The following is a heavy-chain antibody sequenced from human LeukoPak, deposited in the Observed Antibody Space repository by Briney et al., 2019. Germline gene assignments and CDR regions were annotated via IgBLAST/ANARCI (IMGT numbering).Heavy chain of an antibody. V-gene: IGHV4-59*01. J-gene: IGHJ5*02. D-gene: IGHD2-15*01. CDR3: ARVRQYCSGGSCSENWFDP. CDR1: GGSISNYY. CDR2: IHYSGYT. Sequence: PSETLSLTCAVSGGSISNYYCSWIRQPPGKELEWLGYIHYSGYTNYNPSLKSRVTISVDTSKNQFSLKLSSVTAADTAVYYCARVRQYCSGGSCSENWFDPWGQGTLVTVSS.